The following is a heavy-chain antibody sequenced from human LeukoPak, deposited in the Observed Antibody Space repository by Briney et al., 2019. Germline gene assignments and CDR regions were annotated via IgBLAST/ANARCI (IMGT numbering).Heavy chain of an antibody. D-gene: IGHD3-22*01. Sequence: SETLSLTCTVSGGSISSYYWSWIRQPPGKGLEWIGYIYYSGSTNYNPSLKSRVTISVDTSKNQFSLKLSSATAADTAVYYCAREGSSGYYSFDYWGQGTLVTVS. CDR3: AREGSSGYYSFDY. V-gene: IGHV4-59*01. J-gene: IGHJ4*02. CDR1: GGSISSYY. CDR2: IYYSGST.